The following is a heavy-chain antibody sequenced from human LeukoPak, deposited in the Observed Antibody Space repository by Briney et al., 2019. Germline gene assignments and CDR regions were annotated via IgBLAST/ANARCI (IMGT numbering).Heavy chain of an antibody. Sequence: GGSLRLSCAASGFTFSSYAMSWVRQAPGKGLEWVSAISGSGGSTYYADSVKGRFTISRDNSKNTLYLQMNSLRAEDTAVYYCARNLYSSIRNGIGYWGQGTLVTVSS. V-gene: IGHV3-23*01. J-gene: IGHJ4*02. CDR1: GFTFSSYA. CDR2: ISGSGGST. D-gene: IGHD6-13*01. CDR3: ARNLYSSIRNGIGY.